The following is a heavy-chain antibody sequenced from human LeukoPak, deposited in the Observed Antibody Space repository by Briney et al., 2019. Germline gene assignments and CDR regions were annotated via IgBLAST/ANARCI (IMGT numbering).Heavy chain of an antibody. CDR1: GFTFSTYA. D-gene: IGHD4-17*01. J-gene: IGHJ4*02. V-gene: IGHV3-64*01. CDR3: ARGAYDYGDEKGYFDY. CDR2: ISSNGGRA. Sequence: GGSLRLSCAASGFTFSTYAMHWVRQAPGKGLEYVSGISSNGGRAYYANSVKGRFTISRDNSKDILYLQMGSLRAEDMAVYYCARGAYDYGDEKGYFDYWGQGTLVTVSS.